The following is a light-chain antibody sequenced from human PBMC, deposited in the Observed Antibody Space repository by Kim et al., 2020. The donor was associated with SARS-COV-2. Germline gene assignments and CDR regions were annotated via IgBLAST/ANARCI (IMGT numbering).Light chain of an antibody. CDR2: EVN. CDR1: SRDIGGYNF. Sequence: GQSVTISCTGTSRDIGGYNFVAWYQQHPGKAPKVMIYEVNKRPSGVPDRVSGSKSGNTASLTVSGLQAEDEADYYCSSYAGRQNLVFGGGTQLTVL. CDR3: SSYAGRQNLV. V-gene: IGLV2-8*01. J-gene: IGLJ2*01.